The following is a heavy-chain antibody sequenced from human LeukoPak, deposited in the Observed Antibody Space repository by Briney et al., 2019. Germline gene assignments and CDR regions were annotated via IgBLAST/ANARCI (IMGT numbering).Heavy chain of an antibody. Sequence: PGGSLRLSCAASGFTVSSNYMSWVRQAPGKGLEWVSAISGSGGSTYYVDSVKGRFTISRDNSKNTLYLQMNSLRAEDTAVYYCAKSLYSSSWSGDYWGQGTLVTVSS. CDR2: ISGSGGST. V-gene: IGHV3-23*01. D-gene: IGHD6-13*01. CDR1: GFTVSSNY. J-gene: IGHJ4*02. CDR3: AKSLYSSSWSGDY.